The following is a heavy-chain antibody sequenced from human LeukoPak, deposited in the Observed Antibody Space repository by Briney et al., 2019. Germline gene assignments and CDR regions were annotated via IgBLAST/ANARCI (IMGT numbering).Heavy chain of an antibody. V-gene: IGHV1-18*01. CDR2: ISAYNGNT. Sequence: APLKVCCKASGYTFTSYGISWVRQAPGPGLQWMGWISAYNGNTKDAQTVKGRVTMTTDTSTSTAYMELRRRRADDTAVYYCARVLERLGYCSGGSCSTFDYWGQGALVTVSS. J-gene: IGHJ4*02. CDR3: ARVLERLGYCSGGSCSTFDY. D-gene: IGHD2-15*01. CDR1: GYTFTSYG.